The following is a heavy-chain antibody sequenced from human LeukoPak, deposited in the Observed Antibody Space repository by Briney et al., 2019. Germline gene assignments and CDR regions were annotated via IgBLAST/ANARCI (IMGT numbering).Heavy chain of an antibody. CDR1: GDSVSSYY. Sequence: SETLSLTCTVSGDSVSSYYWSWIRQPPGKGLEWIGYIYYSGSTNYNPSLKSRVTISGDTSKNQFSLKLSSVTAADTAVYYCARHSEGSSNWHYGMDVWGQGTTVTVSS. V-gene: IGHV4-59*08. J-gene: IGHJ6*02. CDR2: IYYSGST. CDR3: ARHSEGSSNWHYGMDV. D-gene: IGHD2-15*01.